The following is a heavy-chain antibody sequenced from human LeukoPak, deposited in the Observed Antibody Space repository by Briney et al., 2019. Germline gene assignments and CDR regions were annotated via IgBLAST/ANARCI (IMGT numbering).Heavy chain of an antibody. CDR1: GGSISSYY. CDR2: IYYSGST. CDR3: ARVGRRLLADY. D-gene: IGHD1-26*01. Sequence: PSETLSLTCTVSGGSISSYYWSWIRQPPGKGLEWIGYIYYSGSTNYNPSLKSRVTISVDTSKNQFSLKLSPVTAADTAVYYCARVGRRLLADYWGQGTLVTVSS. J-gene: IGHJ4*02. V-gene: IGHV4-59*01.